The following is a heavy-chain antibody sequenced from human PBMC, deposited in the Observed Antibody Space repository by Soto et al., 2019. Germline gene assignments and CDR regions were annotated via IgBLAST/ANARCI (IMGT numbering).Heavy chain of an antibody. Sequence: QVQLQESGPGLVKPSETLSLTCTVSGGSISSYYWSWIRQPPGKGLEWIGYIYYSGSNNYNPSLKSRVTISVDTSKNQFSLKLSSVTAADTAVYYCARAHPQLLGYYYYGMDVWGQGTTVTVSS. CDR1: GGSISSYY. J-gene: IGHJ6*02. CDR2: IYYSGSN. CDR3: ARAHPQLLGYYYYGMDV. D-gene: IGHD2-2*01. V-gene: IGHV4-59*01.